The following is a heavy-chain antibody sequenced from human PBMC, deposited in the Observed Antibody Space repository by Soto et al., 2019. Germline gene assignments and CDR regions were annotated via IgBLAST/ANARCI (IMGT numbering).Heavy chain of an antibody. CDR1: GGPFSSHA. V-gene: IGHV1-69*13. D-gene: IGHD3-16*01. CDR2: IIPFFKAT. Sequence: SVKVSCKVSGGPFSSHAISWVRQAPGQGLEWMGGIIPFFKATSFAQKFQGRVTITADDSTSTAYMDLYSLGSEDTAVYYCARDVPLNYYDGTFSYYAMDVWGQGTTVTVSS. CDR3: ARDVPLNYYDGTFSYYAMDV. J-gene: IGHJ6*02.